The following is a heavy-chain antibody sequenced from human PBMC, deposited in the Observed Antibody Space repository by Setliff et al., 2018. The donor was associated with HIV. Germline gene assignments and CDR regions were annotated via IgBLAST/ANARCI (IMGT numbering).Heavy chain of an antibody. Sequence: GGSLRLSCTASGFMFGDYLMSWVRQAPGKGLEWVAALSGSGGNTWYAASVRGRFTISRDNSKNTLYLQMNSLRAEDTAVYYCAKPPRPSSWPQYYFDYWGQGTLVTVSS. V-gene: IGHV3-23*01. CDR2: LSGSGGNT. J-gene: IGHJ4*02. CDR1: GFMFGDYL. D-gene: IGHD6-13*01. CDR3: AKPPRPSSWPQYYFDY.